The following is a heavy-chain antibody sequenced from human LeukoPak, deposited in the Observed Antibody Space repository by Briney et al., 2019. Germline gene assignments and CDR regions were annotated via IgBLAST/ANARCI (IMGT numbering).Heavy chain of an antibody. CDR3: ARNGAALSSIAARTKYFQH. J-gene: IGHJ1*01. CDR1: GYTFTGYY. Sequence: ASVKVSCKASGYTFTGYYMHWVRQAPGQGLEWMGWINPNSGVTNYAQKFQGRVTMTRDTSISTAYMELSRLRSDDTAVYYCARNGAALSSIAARTKYFQHWGQGTLVTVSS. V-gene: IGHV1-2*02. CDR2: INPNSGVT. D-gene: IGHD6-6*01.